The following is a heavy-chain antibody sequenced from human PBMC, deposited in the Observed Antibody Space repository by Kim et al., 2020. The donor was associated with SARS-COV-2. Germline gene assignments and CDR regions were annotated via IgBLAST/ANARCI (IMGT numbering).Heavy chain of an antibody. D-gene: IGHD3-16*01. CDR1: GFTFSSYA. CDR3: AKGGGAVPFDY. J-gene: IGHJ4*02. V-gene: IGHV3-23*03. CDR2: IYSGGSST. Sequence: GGSLRLSCAASGFTFSSYAMSWVRQAPGKGLEWVSVIYSGGSSTYYADSVKGRFTISRDNSKNTLYLQMNSLRAEDTAVYYCAKGGGAVPFDYWGQGTLVTVSS.